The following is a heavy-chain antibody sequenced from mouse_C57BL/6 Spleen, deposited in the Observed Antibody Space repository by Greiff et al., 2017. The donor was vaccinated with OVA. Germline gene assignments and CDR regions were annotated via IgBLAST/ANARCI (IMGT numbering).Heavy chain of an antibody. CDR1: GIDFSRYW. J-gene: IGHJ1*03. D-gene: IGHD1-1*01. Sequence: AASGIDFSRYWMSWVRRAPGKGLEWIGEINPDSSTINYAPSLKDKFIISRDNAKNTLYLQMSKVRSEDTALYYCARPGYYGSSWYFDVWGTGTTVTVSS. V-gene: IGHV4-1*01. CDR3: ARPGYYGSSWYFDV. CDR2: INPDSSTI.